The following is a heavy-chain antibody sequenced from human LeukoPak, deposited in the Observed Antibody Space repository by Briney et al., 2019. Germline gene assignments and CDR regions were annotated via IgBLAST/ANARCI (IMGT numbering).Heavy chain of an antibody. CDR2: INPNSGGT. D-gene: IGHD6-13*01. CDR3: ARHFRSGSSNYDTNWFDP. CDR1: GYTFTGYY. J-gene: IGHJ5*02. Sequence: ASVKVSCKASGYTFTGYYMHWVRQAPGQGLEWMGWINPNSGGTNYAQKFQGRVTMTRDTSISTAFMELSRLRSDDTAVYYCARHFRSGSSNYDTNWFDPWGQGTLVTVSS. V-gene: IGHV1-2*02.